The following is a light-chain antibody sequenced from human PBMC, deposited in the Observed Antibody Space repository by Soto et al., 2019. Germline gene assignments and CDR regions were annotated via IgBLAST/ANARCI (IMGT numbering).Light chain of an antibody. J-gene: IGKJ5*01. CDR2: DAS. Sequence: DIVLTQSPATLSLSPGSRPTLSCTASQSVSRYLAWYQQKPCQAPRLLIYDASNRATGIPARFSGSGSGTGFALTISSLENEDFAVYYCQHRSNWTYTFGQGTRLEIK. V-gene: IGKV3-11*01. CDR1: QSVSRY. CDR3: QHRSNWTYT.